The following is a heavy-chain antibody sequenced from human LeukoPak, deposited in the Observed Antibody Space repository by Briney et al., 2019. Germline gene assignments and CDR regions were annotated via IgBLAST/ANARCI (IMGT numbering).Heavy chain of an antibody. CDR2: INSDGGST. CDR1: GFTLSSYW. V-gene: IGHV3-74*01. CDR3: ARRSAAKDAFDI. J-gene: IGHJ3*02. D-gene: IGHD6-25*01. Sequence: GGSLRLSCAASGFTLSSYWMHWVRQAPGKGLVWVSRINSDGGSTSYTDSVKGRFTISRDNAKNTLYLQMNSLRAEDTAVYYCARRSAAKDAFDIWGQGTKVTVSS.